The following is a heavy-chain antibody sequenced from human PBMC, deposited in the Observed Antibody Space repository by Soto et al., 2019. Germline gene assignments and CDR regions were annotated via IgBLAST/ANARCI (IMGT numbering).Heavy chain of an antibody. CDR2: ISYDGSNK. Sequence: LGGSLRLSCAASGFTFSSYAMHWVRQAPGKGLEWVAVISYDGSNKYYADSVKGRFTISRDNSKNTLYLQMNSLRAEDTAVYYCARDHYYDSSGYYPTGDYYYYGMDVWGQGTTVTVSS. V-gene: IGHV3-30-3*01. J-gene: IGHJ6*02. CDR1: GFTFSSYA. CDR3: ARDHYYDSSGYYPTGDYYYYGMDV. D-gene: IGHD3-22*01.